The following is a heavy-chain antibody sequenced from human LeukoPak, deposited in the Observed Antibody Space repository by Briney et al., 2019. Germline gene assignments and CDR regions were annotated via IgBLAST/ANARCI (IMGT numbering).Heavy chain of an antibody. D-gene: IGHD6-13*01. Sequence: ASVKVSCKASGYTFTDYYMHWVRQAPGQGLEWMGWINPNSGGTNYAQKSQGRVTMTTDTSISTAYMEVRRLRSDDTVVYYCARVRIGQQLDKYYYYAMDVWGQGTTVTVSS. CDR1: GYTFTDYY. V-gene: IGHV1-2*02. CDR2: INPNSGGT. CDR3: ARVRIGQQLDKYYYYAMDV. J-gene: IGHJ6*02.